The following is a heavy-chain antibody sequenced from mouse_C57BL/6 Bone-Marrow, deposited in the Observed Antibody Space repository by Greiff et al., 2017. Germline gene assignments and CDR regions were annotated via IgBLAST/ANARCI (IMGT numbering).Heavy chain of an antibody. D-gene: IGHD1-1*01. CDR1: GYSFTDSN. V-gene: IGHV1-39*01. J-gene: IGHJ1*03. CDR3: ARNYGSSFYWYFDV. CDR2: INPNYGTT. Sequence: VQLQQSGPELVKPGASVKISCKASGYSFTDSNMNWVKQSNGKSLEWIGVINPNYGTTSYNQKFKGKATLTVDQSSSTAYMQLNSLTSEDSAVYYCARNYGSSFYWYFDVWGTGTTVTVSS.